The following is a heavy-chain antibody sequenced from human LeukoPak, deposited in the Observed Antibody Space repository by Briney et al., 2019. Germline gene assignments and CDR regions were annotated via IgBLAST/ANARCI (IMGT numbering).Heavy chain of an antibody. CDR1: GYTFTASY. Sequence: ASVKVSCKASGYTFTASYIHWVRQAPGQGLEWMGWIDSNSGGTNYAQNFQGRVTMTRDTSISTVHMELSRLRSDDTAVYYCARDKYGGNSLDYWGQGTLVTVSS. CDR3: ARDKYGGNSLDY. J-gene: IGHJ4*02. CDR2: IDSNSGGT. D-gene: IGHD4-23*01. V-gene: IGHV1-2*02.